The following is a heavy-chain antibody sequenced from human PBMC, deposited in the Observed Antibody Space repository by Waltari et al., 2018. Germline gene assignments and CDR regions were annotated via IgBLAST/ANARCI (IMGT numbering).Heavy chain of an antibody. CDR3: ARNREGRPIDY. V-gene: IGHV4-59*08. CDR1: GGSISSYY. J-gene: IGHJ4*02. D-gene: IGHD6-6*01. Sequence: QVQLQESGPGLVKPSETLSLTCPVSGGSISSYYWSWIRQPPGKGLEWIGYIYYSGTTNYNPSLKSRVTISVDTSKNQFSLNLSSVTAADTAVYYCARNREGRPIDYWGQGTLVTVSS. CDR2: IYYSGTT.